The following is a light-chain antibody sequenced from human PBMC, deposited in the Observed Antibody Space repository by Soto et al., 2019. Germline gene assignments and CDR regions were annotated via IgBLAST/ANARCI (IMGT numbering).Light chain of an antibody. CDR2: GAS. CDR1: QSVSNNY. Sequence: EFVLTQSPGTLSLSPGERATLSCRASQSVSNNYLAWYQQKPGQAPRLLIYGASNRATGIPERFSGSGSGTDFTLTISRLEPQDSAIYYCQQYVISVTFGQGTRLEIK. J-gene: IGKJ5*01. V-gene: IGKV3-20*01. CDR3: QQYVISVT.